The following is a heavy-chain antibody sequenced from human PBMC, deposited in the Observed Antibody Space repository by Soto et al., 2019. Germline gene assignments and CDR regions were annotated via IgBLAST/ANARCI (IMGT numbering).Heavy chain of an antibody. D-gene: IGHD3-10*01. CDR2: ISYDGSNK. CDR1: GFTFSSYA. V-gene: IGHV3-30-3*01. CDR3: ARDRVLV. J-gene: IGHJ4*02. Sequence: QVQLVESGGGVVQPGRSLRLSCAASGFTFSSYAMHWVRQAPGKGLEWVAVISYDGSNKYYADSVKGRFTISRDNSKNTLYLQMNSLRAEDTAVYYCARDRVLVWGQGTLVTVSS.